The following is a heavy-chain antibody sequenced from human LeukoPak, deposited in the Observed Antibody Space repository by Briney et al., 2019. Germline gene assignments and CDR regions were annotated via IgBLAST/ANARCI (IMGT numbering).Heavy chain of an antibody. J-gene: IGHJ3*02. CDR2: IYYSGST. D-gene: IGHD3-10*01. CDR1: GGSISSSSYY. Sequence: SETLSLTCTVSGGSISSSSYYWGWIRQPPGKGLEWIGSIYYSGSTYYNPSLKSRVTISVDTSKNQFSLKLSSVTAADTAVYYCARDLVRGVLNDAFDIWGQGTMVTVSS. CDR3: ARDLVRGVLNDAFDI. V-gene: IGHV4-39*07.